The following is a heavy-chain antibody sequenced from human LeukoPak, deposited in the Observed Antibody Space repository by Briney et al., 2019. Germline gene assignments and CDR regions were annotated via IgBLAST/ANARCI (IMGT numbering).Heavy chain of an antibody. Sequence: GGSLRLSCAASGFTFDDYAMHWVRQAPGKGLEWVSLISWDGGSTYYADSVKGRFTISRDNSKNSLYLQMNSLRAEDTAVYYCARENSSLDYWGQGTLVTVSS. CDR3: ARENSSLDY. V-gene: IGHV3-43D*03. J-gene: IGHJ4*02. CDR2: ISWDGGST. CDR1: GFTFDDYA. D-gene: IGHD4-11*01.